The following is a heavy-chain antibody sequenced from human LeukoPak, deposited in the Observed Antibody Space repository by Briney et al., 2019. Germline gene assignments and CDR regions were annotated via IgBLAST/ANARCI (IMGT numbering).Heavy chain of an antibody. D-gene: IGHD2-2*01. CDR1: GYTFTGYY. J-gene: IGHJ3*02. V-gene: IGHV1-2*02. Sequence: AAVKVSCKASGYTFTGYYLHWVRQAPGQGLEWMGWINPNSGGTNFAQKFQARVTMTRDTSINTAYMELSRLRSDDTAVYYCARLVVVLPADTDAFNIWGQGTMVTVSS. CDR3: ARLVVVLPADTDAFNI. CDR2: INPNSGGT.